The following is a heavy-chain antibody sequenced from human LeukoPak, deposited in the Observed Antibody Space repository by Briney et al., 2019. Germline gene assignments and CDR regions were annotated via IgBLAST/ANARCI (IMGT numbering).Heavy chain of an antibody. J-gene: IGHJ4*02. V-gene: IGHV4-4*02. CDR1: GTSISNSIW. Sequence: PSETLSLTCAVSGTSISNSIWRSWVRQPPGKGLEWIGEVYHSGSTNYNPSLKSRVTISVDTSKNQFSLKLNSVTAADTAVYYCARFCSSTSCYVPSHWGQGTLVTVSS. CDR2: VYHSGST. D-gene: IGHD2-2*01. CDR3: ARFCSSTSCYVPSH.